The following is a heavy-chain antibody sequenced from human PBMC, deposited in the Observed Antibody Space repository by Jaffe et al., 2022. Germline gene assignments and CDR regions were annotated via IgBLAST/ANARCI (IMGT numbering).Heavy chain of an antibody. Sequence: QVQLQQWGAGLLKPSETLSLTCAVYGGSFSGYYWSWIRQPPGKGLEWIGEINHSGSTNYNPSLKSRVTISVDTSKNQFSLKLSSVTAADTAVYYCARGHYDLRTPDYFDYWGQGTLVTVSS. CDR2: INHSGST. D-gene: IGHD3-3*01. CDR3: ARGHYDLRTPDYFDY. CDR1: GGSFSGYY. V-gene: IGHV4-34*01. J-gene: IGHJ4*02.